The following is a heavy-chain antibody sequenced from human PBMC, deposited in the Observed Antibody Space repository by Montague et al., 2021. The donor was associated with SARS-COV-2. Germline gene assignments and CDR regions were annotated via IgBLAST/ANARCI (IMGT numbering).Heavy chain of an antibody. CDR2: IYYSGST. CDR3: ARDSHYYDSSGHFDY. Sequence: SETLSLTCTVSGGSISSYYWSWIRQPPGKGREWIGYIYYSGSTNYNPSLKSRVTISVDTSRNQFSLKLSSVTAADTAVYYCARDSHYYDSSGHFDYWGQGTLVTVSS. CDR1: GGSISSYY. V-gene: IGHV4-59*13. J-gene: IGHJ4*02. D-gene: IGHD3-22*01.